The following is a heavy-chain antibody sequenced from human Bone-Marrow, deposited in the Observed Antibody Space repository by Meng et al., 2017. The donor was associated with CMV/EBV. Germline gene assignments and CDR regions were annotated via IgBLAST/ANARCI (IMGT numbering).Heavy chain of an antibody. CDR2: INPSGGST. D-gene: IGHD6-6*01. Sequence: ASVKVSCKASGYTFTSYYMHWVRQAPGQGLEWMGIINPSGGSTSYAQKFQGRVTMTRDTSTSTVYMELSSLRSDVSAVYYCATEGRSSSSGDYWGQGTLVTVSS. V-gene: IGHV1-46*01. CDR1: GYTFTSYY. CDR3: ATEGRSSSSGDY. J-gene: IGHJ4*02.